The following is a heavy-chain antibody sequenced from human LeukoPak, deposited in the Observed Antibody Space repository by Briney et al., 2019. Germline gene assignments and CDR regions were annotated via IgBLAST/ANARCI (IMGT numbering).Heavy chain of an antibody. CDR1: GFTFSSYS. V-gene: IGHV3-21*01. Sequence: GGSLRLSCAASGFTFSSYSMNWVRQAPGKGLEWVSSISSSSSYIYYADSVKGRFTISRDNAKNSLYLQMNSLRAEDTAVYYCAKEGDYYGSGSYSHFDYWGQGTLVTVSS. D-gene: IGHD3-10*01. J-gene: IGHJ4*02. CDR3: AKEGDYYGSGSYSHFDY. CDR2: ISSSSSYI.